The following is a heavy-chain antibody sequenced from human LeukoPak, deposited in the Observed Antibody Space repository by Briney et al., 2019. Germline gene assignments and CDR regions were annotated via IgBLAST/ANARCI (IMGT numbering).Heavy chain of an antibody. J-gene: IGHJ6*03. V-gene: IGHV4-61*02. CDR2: IYTSGST. CDR3: ARLGVTNYYYYYMDV. Sequence: PSETLSLTCTVSGGSISSGSYYWSWIRQPAGKGLEWIGRIYTSGSTNYNPSLKSRVTISVDTSKNHFSLKLSSVTAADTAVYYCARLGVTNYYYYYMDVWGKGTTVTVSS. D-gene: IGHD3-16*01. CDR1: GGSISSGSYY.